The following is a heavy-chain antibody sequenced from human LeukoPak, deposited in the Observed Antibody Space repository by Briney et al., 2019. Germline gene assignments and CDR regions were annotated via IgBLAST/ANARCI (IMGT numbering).Heavy chain of an antibody. Sequence: GGSLRLSCAASGFTFSSYSMNWVRQAPGKGLEWVSSISSSSSYIYYADSVKGRFTISRDNAKNSLYLQMNSLRAEDTAVYYCARDNNGYSSRWSDDAFDIWGQGTLVIVSS. CDR2: ISSSSSYI. V-gene: IGHV3-21*04. J-gene: IGHJ3*02. CDR3: ARDNNGYSSRWSDDAFDI. CDR1: GFTFSSYS. D-gene: IGHD2-2*01.